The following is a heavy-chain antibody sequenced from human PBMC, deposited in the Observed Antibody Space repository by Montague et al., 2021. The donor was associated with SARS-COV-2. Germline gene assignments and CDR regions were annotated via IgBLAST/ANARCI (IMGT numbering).Heavy chain of an antibody. CDR1: GFTFSSYG. J-gene: IGHJ4*02. V-gene: IGHV3-33*01. CDR2: IWYDGSNK. CDR3: ARDLFWGTDSGTQQRRDY. D-gene: IGHD3-16*01. Sequence: SLRLSCAVSGFTFSSYGMHWVRQAPGKGLEWVAVIWYDGSNKYYADSVKGRFTISRDNSKNTLYLQMNSLRAEDTVVYYCARDLFWGTDSGTQQRRDYWGQGTLVTVSS.